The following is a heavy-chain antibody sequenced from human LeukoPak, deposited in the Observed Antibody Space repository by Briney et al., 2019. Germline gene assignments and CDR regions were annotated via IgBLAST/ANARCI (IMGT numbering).Heavy chain of an antibody. CDR2: IYRGGST. V-gene: IGHV3-53*01. CDR3: ARDIELST. Sequence: GGSLRLSCAASGLIVSNSYMSRVRQAPGKGLEWVSVIYRGGSTYYADSVKCRFTISRDNSKSMLYLQMDSLRAEDTARYYCARDIELSTWGQGTMVSV. CDR1: GLIVSNSY. D-gene: IGHD1-7*01. J-gene: IGHJ3*01.